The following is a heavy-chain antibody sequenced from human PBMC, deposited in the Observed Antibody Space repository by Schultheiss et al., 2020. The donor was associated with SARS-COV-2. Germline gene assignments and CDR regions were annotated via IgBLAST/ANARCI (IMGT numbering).Heavy chain of an antibody. CDR3: ARGGYCSSTSCYIDRIFDY. CDR2: IIPIFGTA. CDR1: GGTFSSYA. Sequence: SVKVSCKASGGTFSSYAISWVRQAPGQGLEWMGGIIPIFGTANYAQKFQGRVTITADESTSTAYMELSSLRSEDTAVYYCARGGYCSSTSCYIDRIFDYWGQGTLVTVSS. V-gene: IGHV1-69*13. D-gene: IGHD2-2*02. J-gene: IGHJ4*02.